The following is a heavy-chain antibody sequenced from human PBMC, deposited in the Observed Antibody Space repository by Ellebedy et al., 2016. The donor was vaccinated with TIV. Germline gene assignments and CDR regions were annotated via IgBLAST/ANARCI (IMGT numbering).Heavy chain of an antibody. Sequence: GESLKTSCAASGFTLSSYAMSWVRQAPGKGLELVSAIRGSGGSTYYADSVKGRFTISRHNSKNTLYLQMNSLRAEHTAGYYCAKEGGHGSWSYLLYYYYGMDVWGQGTTVTVSS. CDR3: AKEGGHGSWSYLLYYYYGMDV. CDR2: IRGSGGST. V-gene: IGHV3-23*01. J-gene: IGHJ6*02. CDR1: GFTLSSYA. D-gene: IGHD3-10*01.